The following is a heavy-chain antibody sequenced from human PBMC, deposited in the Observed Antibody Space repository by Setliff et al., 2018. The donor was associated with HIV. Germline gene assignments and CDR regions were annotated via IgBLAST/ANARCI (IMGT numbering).Heavy chain of an antibody. Sequence: KPSETLSLTCSVSGVSVGSGDYYWHWIRQHPEKDLEWIGYIFHSGDTYYNPSLKSRISMSVDTSKNQFSLELTSLTAADTAVYYCATRPRIAARPFDYWGQGMLVTVSS. V-gene: IGHV4-31*03. CDR2: IFHSGDT. D-gene: IGHD6-6*01. CDR1: GVSVGSGDYY. CDR3: ATRPRIAARPFDY. J-gene: IGHJ4*02.